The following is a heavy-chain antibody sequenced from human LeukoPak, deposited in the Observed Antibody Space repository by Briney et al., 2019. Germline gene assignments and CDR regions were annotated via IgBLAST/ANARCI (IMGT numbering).Heavy chain of an antibody. J-gene: IGHJ5*02. CDR3: ARDHLEWWDIVVVPAARRYNWFDP. CDR1: GGSISSHY. Sequence: SETLSLTCTVSGGSISSHYWSWIRQPAGKGLEWIGRIYTSGSTNYNPSLKSRVTMSVDTSKNQFSLKLSSVTAADTAVYYCARDHLEWWDIVVVPAARRYNWFDPWGQGTLVTVSS. V-gene: IGHV4-4*07. D-gene: IGHD2-2*01. CDR2: IYTSGST.